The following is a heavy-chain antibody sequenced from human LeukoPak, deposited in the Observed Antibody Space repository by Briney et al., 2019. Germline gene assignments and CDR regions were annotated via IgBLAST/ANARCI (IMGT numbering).Heavy chain of an antibody. CDR1: GFTFSSYG. V-gene: IGHV3-30*18. Sequence: GGSLRLSCAASGFTFSSYGMHWVRQAPGKGLEWVAVISYGGSNKYYADSVKGRFTISRDNSKNTLYLQMNSLRAEDTAVDYCAKDQGYCRGGSGYSGDYWGQGTLVTVSS. D-gene: IGHD2-15*01. CDR3: AKDQGYCRGGSGYSGDY. CDR2: ISYGGSNK. J-gene: IGHJ4*02.